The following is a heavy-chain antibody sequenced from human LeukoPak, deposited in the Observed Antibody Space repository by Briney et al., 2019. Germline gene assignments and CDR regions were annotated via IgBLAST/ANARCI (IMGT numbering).Heavy chain of an antibody. CDR1: GFTFIRYG. CDR2: IRYDGTNK. CDR3: AKGGSSSWYKSYYYYYMDV. Sequence: PGGSLRLSCAASGFTFIRYGMHWVRQAPGKGLEWVAFIRYDGTNKYYADSVKGRFIVSRDNSKNTLYLQMNSLRAEATAVYYGAKGGSSSWYKSYYYYYMDVWGKGTTVTVSS. V-gene: IGHV3-30*02. J-gene: IGHJ6*03. D-gene: IGHD6-13*01.